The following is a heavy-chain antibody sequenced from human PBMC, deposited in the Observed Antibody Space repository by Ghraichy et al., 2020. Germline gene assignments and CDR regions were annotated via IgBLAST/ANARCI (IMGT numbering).Heavy chain of an antibody. D-gene: IGHD3-22*01. J-gene: IGHJ4*02. CDR2: VHYSGST. V-gene: IGHV4-59*01. CDR3: ARGGDTKGYYAPWNY. CDR1: GGSISHYW. Sequence: TLSLTCSLSGGSISHYWWSWLRQAPGEGPQWIGEVHYSGSTNYVPSLKSRLTISLDTTRDQFFLRLTSVTAADTAVYYCARGGDTKGYYAPWNYWGQGILVTVSS.